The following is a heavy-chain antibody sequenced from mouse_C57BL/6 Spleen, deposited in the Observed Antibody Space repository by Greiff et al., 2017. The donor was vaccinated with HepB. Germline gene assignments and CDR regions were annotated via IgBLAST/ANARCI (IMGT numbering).Heavy chain of an antibody. CDR1: GFTFSSYA. CDR2: ISDGGSYT. Sequence: EVKLMESGGGLVKPGGSLKLSCAASGFTFSSYAMSWVRQTPEKRLEWVATISDGGSYTYYPDNVKGRFTISRDNAKNNLYLQMSHLKSEDTAMYYCARDYDYDGGCAYWGQGTLVTVSA. D-gene: IGHD2-4*01. CDR3: ARDYDYDGGCAY. J-gene: IGHJ3*01. V-gene: IGHV5-4*01.